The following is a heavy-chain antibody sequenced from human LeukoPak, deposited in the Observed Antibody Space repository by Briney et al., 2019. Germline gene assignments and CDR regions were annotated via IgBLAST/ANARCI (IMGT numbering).Heavy chain of an antibody. D-gene: IGHD2-2*01. CDR1: GGSISSYY. CDR3: ARTYQGTFQH. V-gene: IGHV4-59*01. Sequence: SETLSLTCTVSGGSISSYYWSWIRQPPGKGLEWIGYIYYSGSTNYNPSLKSRVTISVDTSKNQFSLKLSSVTAADTAVYYCARTYQGTFQHWGQGTLVTVSS. CDR2: IYYSGST. J-gene: IGHJ1*01.